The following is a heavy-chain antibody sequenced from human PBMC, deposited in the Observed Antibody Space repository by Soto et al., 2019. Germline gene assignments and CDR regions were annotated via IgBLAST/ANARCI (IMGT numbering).Heavy chain of an antibody. CDR1: GYTLTELS. CDR2: FDPEDGET. D-gene: IGHD1-26*01. J-gene: IGHJ4*02. V-gene: IGHV1-24*01. Sequence: ASVKVSCKVSGYTLTELSMHWVRQAPGKGLEWMGGFDPEDGETIYAQKFQGRVTMTEDTSTDTAYMELSSLRSEDTAVYYCATYSGSLGGFDYWGQGTLVTVSS. CDR3: ATYSGSLGGFDY.